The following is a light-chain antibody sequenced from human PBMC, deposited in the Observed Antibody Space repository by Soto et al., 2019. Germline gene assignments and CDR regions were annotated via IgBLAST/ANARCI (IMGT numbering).Light chain of an antibody. CDR2: GAS. J-gene: IGKJ2*01. Sequence: EIVLTQSPGTLSLSPGERATLSCRASQSVNSIYLTWYQQKPGQAPRLLIYGASSRATDIPDTFSGSGSGADFNLTISRLEPEDFAVYYCQHYGSSLYTFYQGTMLVSK. V-gene: IGKV3-20*01. CDR1: QSVNSIY. CDR3: QHYGSSLYT.